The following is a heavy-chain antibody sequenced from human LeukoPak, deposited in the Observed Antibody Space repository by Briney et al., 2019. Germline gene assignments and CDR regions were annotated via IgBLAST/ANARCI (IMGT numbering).Heavy chain of an antibody. J-gene: IGHJ4*02. V-gene: IGHV3-53*01. CDR2: IYSGSTT. CDR3: AKDGTRGIRFGKIPHYFDY. CDR1: DFTVSANF. D-gene: IGHD3-10*01. Sequence: GGSLRLSCEASDFTVSANFMGWVRQAPGKGLEWVSVIYSGSTTYSADSVKGRFTISRDNSKNMLHLQMDSLRAEDTAVYYCAKDGTRGIRFGKIPHYFDYWGQGTLVTVSS.